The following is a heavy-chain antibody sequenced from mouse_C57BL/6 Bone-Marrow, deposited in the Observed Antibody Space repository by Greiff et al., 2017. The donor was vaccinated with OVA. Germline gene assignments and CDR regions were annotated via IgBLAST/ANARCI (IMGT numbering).Heavy chain of an antibody. J-gene: IGHJ2*01. CDR3: ARADGYLLWDY. D-gene: IGHD2-3*01. Sequence: QVQLQQSGAELVKPGASVKISCKASGYAFSSYWMNWVKQRPGQGLEWIGQIYPGDGDTNYNGKFKGKATLTADKSSSTAYMQLSSLTSEDSAVYFCARADGYLLWDYWGQGTTLTVSS. CDR1: GYAFSSYW. V-gene: IGHV1-80*01. CDR2: IYPGDGDT.